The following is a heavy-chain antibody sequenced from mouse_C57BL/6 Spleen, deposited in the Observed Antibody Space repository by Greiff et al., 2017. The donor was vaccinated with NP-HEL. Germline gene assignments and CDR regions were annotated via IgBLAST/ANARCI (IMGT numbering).Heavy chain of an antibody. J-gene: IGHJ2*01. CDR2: IYPRSGNT. CDR3: ARLGSSGRLDY. V-gene: IGHV1-81*01. D-gene: IGHD3-2*02. CDR1: GYTFTSYG. Sequence: QVQLKQSGAELARPGASVKLSCKASGYTFTSYGISWVKQRTGQGLEWIGEIYPRSGNTYYNEKFKGKATLTADKSSSTAYMELRSLTSEDSAVYFCARLGSSGRLDYWGQGTTLTVSS.